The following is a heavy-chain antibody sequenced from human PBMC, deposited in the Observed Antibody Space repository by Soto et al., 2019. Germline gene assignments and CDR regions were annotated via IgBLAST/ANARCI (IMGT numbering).Heavy chain of an antibody. V-gene: IGHV1-69*13. CDR2: IIPIFGTA. CDR1: GGTFSSYA. D-gene: IGHD5-18*01. J-gene: IGHJ3*02. Sequence: GASVKVSCKASGGTFSSYAISWVRQAPGQGLEWMGGIIPIFGTANYAQKFQGRVTITADESTSTAYMELSSLRSEDTAVYYCARGAEEMDTNAFDIWGQGTMVTVSS. CDR3: ARGAEEMDTNAFDI.